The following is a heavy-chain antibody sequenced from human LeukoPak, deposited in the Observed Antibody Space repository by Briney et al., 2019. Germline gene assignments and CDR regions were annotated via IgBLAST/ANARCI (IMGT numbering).Heavy chain of an antibody. J-gene: IGHJ4*02. D-gene: IGHD3-9*01. V-gene: IGHV1-18*04. CDR1: GYTFTGYY. CDR2: STVYNGNT. Sequence: ASVKVSCKASGYTFTGYYMHWLRQAPGQGLEWMGRSTVYNGNTDYAQNVQGRVTMTTDTSTNTAYMELRNLTSDDTAVYYCARGTILTGYLLYWGQGTPVTVSS. CDR3: ARGTILTGYLLY.